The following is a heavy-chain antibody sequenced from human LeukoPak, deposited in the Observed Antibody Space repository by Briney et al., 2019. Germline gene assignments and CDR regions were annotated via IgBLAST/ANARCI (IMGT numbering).Heavy chain of an antibody. Sequence: QSGGSLRFSCAASGFTFSSYGMHWVRQAPGKGLEWVAFIRYDGSNKYYADSVKGRFTISRDNSKNTLYLQMNSLRAEDTAVYYCAKAAGGYRYGYDLDYWGQGTLVTVSS. CDR2: IRYDGSNK. J-gene: IGHJ4*02. CDR1: GFTFSSYG. D-gene: IGHD5-18*01. V-gene: IGHV3-30*02. CDR3: AKAAGGYRYGYDLDY.